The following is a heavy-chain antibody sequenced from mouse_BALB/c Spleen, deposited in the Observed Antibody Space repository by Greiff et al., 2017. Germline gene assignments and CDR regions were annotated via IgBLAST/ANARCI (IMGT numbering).Heavy chain of an antibody. J-gene: IGHJ2*01. V-gene: IGHV2-6-7*01. CDR2: IWGDGST. CDR1: GFSLTGYG. CDR3: ARDRGYYGSSYDYFDY. D-gene: IGHD1-1*01. Sequence: VQLQESGPGLVAPSQSLSITCTVSGFSLTGYGVNWVRQPPGKGLEWLGMIWGDGSTDYNSALKSRLSISKDNSKSQVFLKMNSLQTDDTARYYCARDRGYYGSSYDYFDYWGQGTTLTVSS.